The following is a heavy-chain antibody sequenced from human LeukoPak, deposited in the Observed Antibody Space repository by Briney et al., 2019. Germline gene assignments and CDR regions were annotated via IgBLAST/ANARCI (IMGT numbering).Heavy chain of an antibody. Sequence: PGGSLRLSCAASGSTFSSYEMNWVRQAPGKGLEWVSYISSSGSTIYYADSVKGRFTISRDNAKNSLYLQMNSLRAEDTAVYYCASASGWYRPFDYWGQGTLVTVSS. V-gene: IGHV3-48*03. D-gene: IGHD6-19*01. J-gene: IGHJ4*02. CDR3: ASASGWYRPFDY. CDR1: GSTFSSYE. CDR2: ISSSGSTI.